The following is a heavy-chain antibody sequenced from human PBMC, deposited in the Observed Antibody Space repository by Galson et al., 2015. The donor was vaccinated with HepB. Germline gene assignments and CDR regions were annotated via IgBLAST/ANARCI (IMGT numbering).Heavy chain of an antibody. V-gene: IGHV1-46*01. J-gene: IGHJ4*02. Sequence: SVKVSCKASGYTFTSYYMHWVRQAPGQGLEWMGIINPSGGSTSYAQKFQGRVTMTRDTSTSTVYMELSSLRSEDMAVYYCARLYSSDPYFDYRGQGTLVTVSS. CDR1: GYTFTSYY. CDR2: INPSGGST. D-gene: IGHD6-19*01. CDR3: ARLYSSDPYFDY.